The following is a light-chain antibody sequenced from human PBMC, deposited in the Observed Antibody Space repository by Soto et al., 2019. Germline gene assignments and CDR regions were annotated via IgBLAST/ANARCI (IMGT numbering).Light chain of an antibody. J-gene: IGLJ1*01. V-gene: IGLV3-21*02. Sequence: SYELTHPPSVSVAPGQTAWITRGGSNIGAYSVYWYQQKSGQAPVLVVYDDTNRPSGIPGRFSGSNSGNTATLTISSVEAGDEAAYYCQVWDSDSDPSYVFGGGTKVTVL. CDR3: QVWDSDSDPSYV. CDR2: DDT. CDR1: NIGAYS.